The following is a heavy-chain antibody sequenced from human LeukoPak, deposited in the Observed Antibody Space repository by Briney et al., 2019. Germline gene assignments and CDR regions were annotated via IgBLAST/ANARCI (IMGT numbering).Heavy chain of an antibody. J-gene: IGHJ4*02. CDR1: GYTFTGYY. CDR2: INPNSGGT. CDR3: ARGLDYDILTGYYPRDY. D-gene: IGHD3-9*01. Sequence: ASVKVSCKASGYTFTGYYMHWVRQAPGQGLEWMGWINPNSGGTNYAQKFQGRVTMTRDTSISTAYMELSRLRSDDTAVYYCARGLDYDILTGYYPRDYWGQGTLVTVSS. V-gene: IGHV1-2*02.